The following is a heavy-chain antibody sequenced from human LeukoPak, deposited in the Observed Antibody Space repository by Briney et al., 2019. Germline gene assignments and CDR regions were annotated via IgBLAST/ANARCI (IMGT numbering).Heavy chain of an antibody. D-gene: IGHD4-17*01. V-gene: IGHV3-43*01. Sequence: PGGSLRLSCAASGFTFDDYTMHWVRHAPGKGLDWVALISWHGATTYYADSVKGRFTISRDSSKNSLYLQMNSLRTEDTALYYCARAPYGNYGTLDYWGQGTLVTVSS. CDR3: ARAPYGNYGTLDY. CDR1: GFTFDDYT. J-gene: IGHJ4*02. CDR2: ISWHGATT.